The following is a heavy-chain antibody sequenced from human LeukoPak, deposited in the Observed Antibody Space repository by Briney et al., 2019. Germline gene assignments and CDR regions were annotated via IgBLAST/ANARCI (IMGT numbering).Heavy chain of an antibody. CDR2: ISSSGSTI. J-gene: IGHJ4*02. Sequence: GGSLRLSCAASGFTFSDYYMSWIRQASGKGLEWVSYISSSGSTIYYADSVKGRFTISRDNAKNSLYLQMNSLRAEDTAVYYCAREIIAVAGTPFDYWGQGTLVTVSS. D-gene: IGHD6-19*01. CDR3: AREIIAVAGTPFDY. CDR1: GFTFSDYY. V-gene: IGHV3-11*01.